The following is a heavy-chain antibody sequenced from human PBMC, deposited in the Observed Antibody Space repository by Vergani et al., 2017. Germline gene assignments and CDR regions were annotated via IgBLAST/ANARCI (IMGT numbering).Heavy chain of an antibody. CDR2: IFYSGTT. D-gene: IGHD6-25*01. V-gene: IGHV4-31*11. CDR1: GGSISSGDHC. CDR3: ARVDTQVPATAHFYYMDV. J-gene: IGHJ6*03. Sequence: QVQLQESGPGVVKPSQTLSLTCAVSGGSISSGDHCWTWIRQRPGKGLGWIGYIFYSGTTYDNPSLRSRLTISVDTSQNQFSLKLGSVTAADTAVYYCARVDTQVPATAHFYYMDVWGKGTTVVVSS.